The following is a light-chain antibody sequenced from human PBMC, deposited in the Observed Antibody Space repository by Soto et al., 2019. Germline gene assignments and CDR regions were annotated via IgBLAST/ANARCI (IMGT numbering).Light chain of an antibody. Sequence: QSALTQPASVSGSPGQSITISCTGTSSDVGGYNYVSWYQQHPGKAPKLMIYDVSNRPSGVSNRFSGSKSGNTASLTISGIQAEDAADYYCSSYTSSSPPYVFGTGTKLTVL. CDR3: SSYTSSSPPYV. V-gene: IGLV2-14*01. J-gene: IGLJ1*01. CDR1: SSDVGGYNY. CDR2: DVS.